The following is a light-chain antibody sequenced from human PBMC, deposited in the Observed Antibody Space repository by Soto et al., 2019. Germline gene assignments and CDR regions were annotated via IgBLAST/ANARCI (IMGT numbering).Light chain of an antibody. J-gene: IGLJ2*01. CDR1: SSDVGGYHY. CDR2: DVS. CDR3: SSYTSSSTVV. V-gene: IGLV2-14*01. Sequence: QSALTQPASVSGSPGQSITISCTGTSSDVGGYHYVSWYQQHPGKPPKLMIYDVSHRPSGVSNRFSGSKSGNTASLTISGLQAEDEADYYCSSYTSSSTVVFGGGTKLTVL.